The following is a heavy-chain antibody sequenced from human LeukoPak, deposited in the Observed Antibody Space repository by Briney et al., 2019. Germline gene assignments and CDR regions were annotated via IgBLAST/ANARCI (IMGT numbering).Heavy chain of an antibody. V-gene: IGHV1-18*01. Sequence: ASVKVSCKASGYTFTSYGISWARQAPGQGLEWMGWISAYNGNTNYAQKLQGRVTMTTDTSTSTAYMELRSLRSDDTAVYYCARVVYCSGGSCYRENDYWGQGTLVTVSS. CDR1: GYTFTSYG. CDR3: ARVVYCSGGSCYRENDY. D-gene: IGHD2-15*01. CDR2: ISAYNGNT. J-gene: IGHJ4*02.